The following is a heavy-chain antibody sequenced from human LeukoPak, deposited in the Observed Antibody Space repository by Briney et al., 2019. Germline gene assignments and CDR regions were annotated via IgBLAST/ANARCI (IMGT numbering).Heavy chain of an antibody. J-gene: IGHJ6*04. Sequence: GGSLRLSCAASGFTFSSYEIKCVRHAAGEGLEWVSYISSSGSTIYYADSVKGRFTISRDNAKNSLYLQMNSLRAEDTAVYYCAELGITMIGGVWGKGTTVTISS. CDR2: ISSSGSTI. V-gene: IGHV3-48*03. CDR3: AELGITMIGGV. CDR1: GFTFSSYE. D-gene: IGHD3-10*02.